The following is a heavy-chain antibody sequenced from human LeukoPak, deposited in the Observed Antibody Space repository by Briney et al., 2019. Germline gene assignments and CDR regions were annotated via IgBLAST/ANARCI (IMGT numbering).Heavy chain of an antibody. CDR1: GFTFSSYE. V-gene: IGHV3-7*04. CDR2: IKHDGSEK. J-gene: IGHJ4*02. D-gene: IGHD4-23*01. Sequence: GGSLRLSCAASGFTFSSYEMNWVRQAPGKGLEWVANIKHDGSEKYYADSVKGRFTISRDNAKNSLYLQMNSLRAEDTAVYYCARESPSYGGNVFDYWGQGTLVTVSS. CDR3: ARESPSYGGNVFDY.